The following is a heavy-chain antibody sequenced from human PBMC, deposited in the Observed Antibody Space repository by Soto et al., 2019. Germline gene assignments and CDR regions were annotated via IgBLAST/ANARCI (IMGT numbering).Heavy chain of an antibody. V-gene: IGHV1-69*13. CDR1: GGTFSSYA. D-gene: IGHD1-20*01. Sequence: ASVKVSCKASGGTFSSYAISWVRQAPGQGLEWMGGIIPIFGTANYAQKFQGRVTITADESTSTAYMELSSLRSEDTAVYYCAVGITGTPTLYGMDVWGQGTTVTVSS. CDR2: IIPIFGTA. CDR3: AVGITGTPTLYGMDV. J-gene: IGHJ6*02.